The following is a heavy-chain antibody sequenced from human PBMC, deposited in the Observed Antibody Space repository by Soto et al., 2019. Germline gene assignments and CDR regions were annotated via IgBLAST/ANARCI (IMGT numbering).Heavy chain of an antibody. CDR3: KRGSRQAGSSSSWVFDY. CDR1: GGSINSGGYY. CDR2: IFYSGST. Sequence: QVQLQESGPGLVKPSQTLSLICTVSGGSINSGGYYWNWIRQHPGKGLEWIGYIFYSGSTYYNPFLRSRFPLSADASANQFSLHLSAVASADTDMYFCKRGSRQAGSSSSWVFDYWGLGTLVNVSS. J-gene: IGHJ4*02. D-gene: IGHD6-13*01. V-gene: IGHV4-31*03.